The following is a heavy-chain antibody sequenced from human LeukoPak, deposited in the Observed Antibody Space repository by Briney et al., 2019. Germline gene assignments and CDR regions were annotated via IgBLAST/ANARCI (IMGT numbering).Heavy chain of an antibody. J-gene: IGHJ4*02. D-gene: IGHD3-10*01. CDR1: GFTFSSYA. CDR2: ISGSGGST. V-gene: IGHV3-23*01. CDR3: AKDLYYGSGSCFDY. Sequence: SGGSLRLSCAASGFTFSSYAMSWVRQAPGKGLEWVSAISGSGGSTYYADSVKGRFTISRDNSKNTLYLQVNSLRAEDTAVYYCAKDLYYGSGSCFDYWGQGTLVTVSS.